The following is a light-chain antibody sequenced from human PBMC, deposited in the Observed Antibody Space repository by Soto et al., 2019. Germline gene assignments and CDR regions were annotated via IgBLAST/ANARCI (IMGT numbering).Light chain of an antibody. CDR1: QSVRSER. CDR3: QEYDGAPPIT. J-gene: IGKJ5*01. V-gene: IGKV3-20*01. CDR2: DAS. Sequence: EIVLTQSPDTLSLSPGERATLSCSASQSVRSERLAWYQQKRGQAPTLLIFDASSRASGTPERFGGSGSGTDFTLTISRLEPEDFAVYYCQEYDGAPPITFGLGTRLEI.